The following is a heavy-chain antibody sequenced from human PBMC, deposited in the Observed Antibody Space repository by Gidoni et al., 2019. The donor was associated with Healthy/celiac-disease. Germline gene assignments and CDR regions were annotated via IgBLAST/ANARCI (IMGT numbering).Heavy chain of an antibody. V-gene: IGHV3-11*06. CDR3: ARERITMVRGVINNAFDI. CDR1: GFPFSDYY. Sequence: QVQLVESGGGLVKPGGSLRLSCAASGFPFSDYYMSWIRQAPGKGLEWVSYISSSSSYTNYADSVKGRFTISRDNAKNSLYLQMNSLRAEDTAVYYCARERITMVRGVINNAFDIWGQGTMVTVSS. J-gene: IGHJ3*02. CDR2: ISSSSSYT. D-gene: IGHD3-10*01.